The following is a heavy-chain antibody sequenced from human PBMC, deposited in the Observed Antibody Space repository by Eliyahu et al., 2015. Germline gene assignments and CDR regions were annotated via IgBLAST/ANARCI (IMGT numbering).Heavy chain of an antibody. V-gene: IGHV3-43*01. D-gene: IGHD6-19*01. CDR1: XFTFXDXT. J-gene: IGHJ1*01. CDR3: AKDGYSSGWYGHEYFQH. Sequence: EVQLVESGGVVVQPGGSLXLSXAASXFTFXDXTXXWVRQAPGKGLEWVSLISWDGGSTYYADSVKGRFTISRDNSKNSLYLQMNSLRTEDTALYYCAKDGYSSGWYGHEYFQHWGQGTLVTVSS. CDR2: ISWDGGST.